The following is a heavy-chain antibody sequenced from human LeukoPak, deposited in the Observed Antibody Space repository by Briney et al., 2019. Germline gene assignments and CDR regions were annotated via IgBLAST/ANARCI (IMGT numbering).Heavy chain of an antibody. Sequence: SETLSLTCAVSGGSISGSNWWSWVRQPPGKGLEWIGEIYHSGSTNYNPSLKSRVTISVDKSKNQFSLKLSSVTAADTAVYYCARVTYYYDSSGCLDYWGQGTLVTVSS. V-gene: IGHV4-4*02. CDR1: GGSISGSNW. D-gene: IGHD3-22*01. J-gene: IGHJ4*02. CDR2: IYHSGST. CDR3: ARVTYYYDSSGCLDY.